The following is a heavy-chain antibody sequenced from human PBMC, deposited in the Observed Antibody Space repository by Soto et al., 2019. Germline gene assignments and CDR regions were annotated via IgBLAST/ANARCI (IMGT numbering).Heavy chain of an antibody. CDR1: GGSFSGYY. J-gene: IGHJ4*02. CDR3: ARGRQWLGSYFDY. CDR2: INHSGST. Sequence: QVQLQQWGAGLLKPSETLSLTCAVYGGSFSGYYWSWIRQPPGKGLEWIGEINHSGSTNYNPSLKSRVTISVDTSKNQFSLKLSSVTAADTAVYYCARGRQWLGSYFDYWGQGTLDTVSS. V-gene: IGHV4-34*01. D-gene: IGHD6-19*01.